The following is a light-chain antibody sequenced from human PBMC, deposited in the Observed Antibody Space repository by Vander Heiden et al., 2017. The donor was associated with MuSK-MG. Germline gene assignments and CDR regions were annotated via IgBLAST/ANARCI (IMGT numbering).Light chain of an antibody. J-gene: IGKJ4*01. CDR3: QQLNSYT. CDR2: RTS. V-gene: IGKV1-9*01. Sequence: DIQLTQSPSFLSASVGDRVTITCRASQGISSSLAWYQQKPGKAPDLLIYRTSTLESGVPSRFSGSGSGTEFTLTISSLQPEDFATYYFQQLNSYTFGGGTKVEIK. CDR1: QGISSS.